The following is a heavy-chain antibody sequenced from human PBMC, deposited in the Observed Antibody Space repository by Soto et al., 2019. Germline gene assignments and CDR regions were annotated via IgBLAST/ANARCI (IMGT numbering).Heavy chain of an antibody. Sequence: GGSLRLSCAASGFTFSSYGMNWVRQAPGKGLEWVSSISSSSSYIYYADSVKGRFTISRDNAKNSLYLQMNSLRAEDSAVYYCGSGRLDTVMVYDDFEIWGQATMVNVPS. CDR2: ISSSSSYI. J-gene: IGHJ3*02. CDR3: GSGRLDTVMVYDDFEI. D-gene: IGHD5-18*01. CDR1: GFTFSSYG. V-gene: IGHV3-21*01.